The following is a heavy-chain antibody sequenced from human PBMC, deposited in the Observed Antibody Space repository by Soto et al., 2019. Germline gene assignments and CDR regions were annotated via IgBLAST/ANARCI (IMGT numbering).Heavy chain of an antibody. J-gene: IGHJ6*03. CDR2: ISAYNGNT. CDR1: GYTFTSYG. CDR3: ARGGLGYCSSTSCYGDYYYYYMDV. D-gene: IGHD2-2*01. V-gene: IGHV1-18*01. Sequence: GASVKVSCKASGYTFTSYGISWGRQAPGQGLEWMGWISAYNGNTNYAQKLQGRVTMTTDTSTSTAYMELRSLRSDDTAVYYCARGGLGYCSSTSCYGDYYYYYMDVWGKGTTVTVSS.